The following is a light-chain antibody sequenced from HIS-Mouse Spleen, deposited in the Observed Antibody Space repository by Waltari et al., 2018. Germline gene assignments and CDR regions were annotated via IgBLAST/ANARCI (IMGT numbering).Light chain of an antibody. J-gene: IGLJ3*02. Sequence: QSALTQPASVSGSPGQSITIPCTGTSSDVGSYNLVSWYQQHPGKAPKRMIYEGSKRPSGVSNRVSGSKSGNTASLTISGLQAEDEADYYCCSYAGSSTWVFGGGTKLTVL. CDR3: CSYAGSSTWV. CDR2: EGS. CDR1: SSDVGSYNL. V-gene: IGLV2-23*01.